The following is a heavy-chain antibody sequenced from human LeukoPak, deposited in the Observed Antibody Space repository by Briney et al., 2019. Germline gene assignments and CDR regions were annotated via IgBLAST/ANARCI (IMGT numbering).Heavy chain of an antibody. V-gene: IGHV1-2*02. CDR1: GYTFTGYY. D-gene: IGHD6-19*01. J-gene: IGHJ4*02. CDR2: INPNSGGT. Sequence: ASVKVSCKASGYTFTGYYMHWVRQVPGQGLEWMGWINPNSGGTNYTQKFQGRVTMTRDTSISTAYMELSRLRSGDTAVYFCARQTRIGSGWPWGYWGQGTLVTVSS. CDR3: ARQTRIGSGWPWGY.